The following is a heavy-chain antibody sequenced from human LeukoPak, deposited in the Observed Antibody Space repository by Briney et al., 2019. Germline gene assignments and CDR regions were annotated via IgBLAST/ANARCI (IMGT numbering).Heavy chain of an antibody. D-gene: IGHD5-24*01. Sequence: GGSLRLSCAVSGLRFGSFWMSWVRQAPGEGVEWVANINQDGSEKYFVDSVRGRFTISRDNSKNSLHLQMNTLRAEDTAVYYCARERDGRFFDYWGQGTLVTVSS. V-gene: IGHV3-7*01. CDR1: GLRFGSFW. CDR3: ARERDGRFFDY. CDR2: INQDGSEK. J-gene: IGHJ4*02.